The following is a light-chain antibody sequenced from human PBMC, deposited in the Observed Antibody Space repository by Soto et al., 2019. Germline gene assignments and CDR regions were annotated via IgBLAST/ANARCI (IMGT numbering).Light chain of an antibody. V-gene: IGKV1-6*01. CDR2: AAS. CDR3: LQDYTSWT. CDR1: QGIRND. J-gene: IGKJ1*01. Sequence: AIQMTQSPSSLSASVGDRVTITCRASQGIRNDLGWYQQKPGKAPKLLIYAASSLQSVVPSRFSGSGSGTDFTLTISSVQPEDLATYYCLQDYTSWTFGQGAKVEIK.